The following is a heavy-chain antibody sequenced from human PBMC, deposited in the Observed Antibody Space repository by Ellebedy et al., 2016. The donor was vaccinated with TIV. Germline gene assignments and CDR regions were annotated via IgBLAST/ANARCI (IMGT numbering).Heavy chain of an antibody. CDR3: AKGGEYYYGSGSYTWFDP. Sequence: GGSLRLSCAASGFTFSSYAMGWVRQAPGKGLEWVAGISISGGSTYYADSVKGRFTISRDNSKNTLYLQMNSLRAEDTAKYYCAKGGEYYYGSGSYTWFDPWGQGTLVTVSS. CDR2: ISISGGST. J-gene: IGHJ5*02. V-gene: IGHV3-23*01. CDR1: GFTFSSYA. D-gene: IGHD3-10*01.